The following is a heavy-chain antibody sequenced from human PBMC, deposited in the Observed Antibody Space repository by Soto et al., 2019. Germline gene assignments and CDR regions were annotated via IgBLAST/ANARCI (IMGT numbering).Heavy chain of an antibody. D-gene: IGHD3-16*01. J-gene: IGHJ4*02. CDR3: ARDPGHDGNEYYAFDS. V-gene: IGHV3-30-3*01. CDR2: ISCAGTST. CDR1: GFTLSSYA. Sequence: QVQLVESGGGVVQPWRSLRLSCAASGFTLSSYAMHWVRQAPGKGLEWVAVISCAGTSTYYADSVRGRFTISRHNSKDTVYLQLNSLRTDETTLYNGARDPGHDGNEYYAFDSWAQGTLVTVSS.